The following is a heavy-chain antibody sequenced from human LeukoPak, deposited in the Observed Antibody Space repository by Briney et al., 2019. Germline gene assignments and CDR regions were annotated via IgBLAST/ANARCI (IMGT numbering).Heavy chain of an antibody. CDR2: INPNSGGT. J-gene: IGHJ6*02. CDR1: GYTFTGYY. V-gene: IGHV1-2*02. D-gene: IGHD4-17*01. Sequence: ASVKVSCKASGYTFTGYYMHWVRQAPGQGLEWMGWINPNSGGTNYAQKFQGRVTMTRDTSISTAYMVLSRLRSDDTAVYYCARGAGGDYRVIYYYYGMDVWGQGTTVTVSS. CDR3: ARGAGGDYRVIYYYYGMDV.